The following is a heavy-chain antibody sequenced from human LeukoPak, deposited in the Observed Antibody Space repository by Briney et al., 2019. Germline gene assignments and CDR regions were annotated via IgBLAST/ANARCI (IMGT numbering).Heavy chain of an antibody. J-gene: IGHJ4*02. CDR3: ASTLIVEIGENDY. D-gene: IGHD5-24*01. CDR1: GFSFSTYS. CDR2: ISGSGGST. V-gene: IGHV3-23*01. Sequence: GGSLRLSCAASGFSFSTYSMIWVRQAPGKGLEWVSAISGSGGSTYYADSVKGRFTISRDNSKNTLYLQMNSLRAEDTAVYYCASTLIVEIGENDYWGQGTLVTVSS.